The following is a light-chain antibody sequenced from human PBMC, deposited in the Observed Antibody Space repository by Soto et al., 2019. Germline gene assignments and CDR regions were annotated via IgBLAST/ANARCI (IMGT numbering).Light chain of an antibody. J-gene: IGLJ2*01. CDR3: SSYTTSNTLVV. Sequence: QSALTQPASVSGSPGQSITISCTGTSSDVGRYNYVSWYQQHPGKAPKLMIFDVFNRPSGVSDRFSGSKSGNTASLTISGLQAGYEADYYCSSYTTSNTLVVFGGGTKLTVL. V-gene: IGLV2-14*01. CDR1: SSDVGRYNY. CDR2: DVF.